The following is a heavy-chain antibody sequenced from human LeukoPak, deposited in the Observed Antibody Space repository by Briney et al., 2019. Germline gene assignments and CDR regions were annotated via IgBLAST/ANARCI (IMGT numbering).Heavy chain of an antibody. D-gene: IGHD6-13*01. J-gene: IGHJ4*02. Sequence: GGSLRLSCAASGFTFSTYLMHWVRQAPGKGLVWVSQINTDGNSTTYADSVKGRFTVSRDNAKNTLYLQMNSLRAEDTAVYYCARELASGDWGQGTLVTVSS. CDR1: GFTFSTYL. CDR3: ARELASGD. V-gene: IGHV3-74*01. CDR2: INTDGNST.